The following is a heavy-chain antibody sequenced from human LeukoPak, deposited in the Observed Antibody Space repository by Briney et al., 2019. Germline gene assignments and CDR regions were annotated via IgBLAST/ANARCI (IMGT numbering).Heavy chain of an antibody. J-gene: IGHJ4*02. CDR1: XGSFSGYY. CDR3: ARGDRPGYDY. CDR2: INHSGST. Sequence: PSETLSLTCAXXXGSFSGYYWSWIRQPPGKGLEWIGEINHSGSTNYNPSLKSRVTISVDTSKNQFSLKLSSVTAADTAVYYCARGDRPGYDYWGQGTLVTVSS. D-gene: IGHD1-14*01. V-gene: IGHV4-34*01.